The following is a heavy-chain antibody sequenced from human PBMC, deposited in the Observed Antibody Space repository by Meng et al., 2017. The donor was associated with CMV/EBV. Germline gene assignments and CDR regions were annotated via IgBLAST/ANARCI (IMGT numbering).Heavy chain of an antibody. Sequence: SETLSLTCAVYGGSFSGYYWSWIRQPPGKGLEWIGEINHSGSTNYNPSLKSRVTISVDTSKNQFSLKLSSVTAADTAVYYGARAWRYDFWSGYPRMGNWFDPWGQGTLVTVSS. V-gene: IGHV4-34*01. CDR1: GGSFSGYY. CDR2: INHSGST. CDR3: ARAWRYDFWSGYPRMGNWFDP. D-gene: IGHD3-3*01. J-gene: IGHJ5*02.